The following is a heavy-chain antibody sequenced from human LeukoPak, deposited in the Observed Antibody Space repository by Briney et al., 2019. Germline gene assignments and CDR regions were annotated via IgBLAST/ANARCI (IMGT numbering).Heavy chain of an antibody. V-gene: IGHV3-30*02. CDR3: AKDLHGGYSSDY. J-gene: IGHJ4*02. D-gene: IGHD4-23*01. CDR1: GFTFNNFG. Sequence: RGSLRLSCAASGFTFNNFGMHWVRQAPGKGLEWVSFIGYEGVHKYYADSVKGRFTISKDNSKATLYLQMNSLRPEDTAVYYCAKDLHGGYSSDYWGQGTLVTVFS. CDR2: IGYEGVHK.